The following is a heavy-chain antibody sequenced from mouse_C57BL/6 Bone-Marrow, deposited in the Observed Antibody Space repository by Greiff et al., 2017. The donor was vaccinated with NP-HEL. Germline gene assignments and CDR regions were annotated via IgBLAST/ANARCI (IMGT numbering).Heavy chain of an antibody. CDR1: GFTFSSYA. Sequence: EVQLVESGGGLVKPGGSLKLSCAASGFTFSSYAMSWVRQTPEKRLEWVATISDGGSYTYYPDNVKGRFTISRDNAKNNLYLQMSHLKSEDTAMYYCASAITTVVADYWGQGTTLTVSS. J-gene: IGHJ2*01. CDR3: ASAITTVVADY. V-gene: IGHV5-4*01. CDR2: ISDGGSYT. D-gene: IGHD1-1*01.